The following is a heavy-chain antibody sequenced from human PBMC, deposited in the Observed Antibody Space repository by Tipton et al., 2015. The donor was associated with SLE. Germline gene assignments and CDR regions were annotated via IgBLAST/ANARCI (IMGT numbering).Heavy chain of an antibody. Sequence: SLRLSCAASGFTVSDNFLSWVRQAPGKGLEWVSVIFRGGRTNYADSVKGRFTISRDNSKDTLYLQMNSLGAEDTAVYYCARSNFVDYFGGMDVWGQGVTVTVSS. CDR2: IFRGGRT. CDR3: ARSNFVDYFGGMDV. CDR1: GFTVSDNF. D-gene: IGHD4-17*01. V-gene: IGHV3-53*01. J-gene: IGHJ6*02.